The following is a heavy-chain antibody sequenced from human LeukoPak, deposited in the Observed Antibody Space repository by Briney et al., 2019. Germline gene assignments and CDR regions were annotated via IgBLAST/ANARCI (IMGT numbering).Heavy chain of an antibody. V-gene: IGHV4-39*01. Sequence: SETLFPTCTVSGGSLSSSSYNWGWIRQPPGKGLEWIGSIDYSRTTYYNPSLKGRVTISVDTSKNQFSLKMSSVTAADTAVYYCVRGTSVTSDAYWGQGTLVSVSS. D-gene: IGHD4-17*01. CDR1: GGSLSSSSYN. J-gene: IGHJ4*02. CDR3: VRGTSVTSDAY. CDR2: IDYSRTT.